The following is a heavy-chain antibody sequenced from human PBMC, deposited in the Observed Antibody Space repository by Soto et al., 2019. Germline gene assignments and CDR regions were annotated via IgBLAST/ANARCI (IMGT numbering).Heavy chain of an antibody. Sequence: SIGLGCAASGVSVCDYYMSWILQAPGKGLEWIGYSSNSGSFTRYADSVKGRFSISRDNAKNSLFLQINSLRGEDTAIYYCVRSGDNYNLLDYWGQGTPVTVSS. V-gene: IGHV3-11*06. CDR1: GVSVCDYY. CDR2: SSNSGSFT. J-gene: IGHJ4*02. D-gene: IGHD1-1*01. CDR3: VRSGDNYNLLDY.